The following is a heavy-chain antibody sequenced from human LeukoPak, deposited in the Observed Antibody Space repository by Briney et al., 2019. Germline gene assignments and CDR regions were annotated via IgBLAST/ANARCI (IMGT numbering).Heavy chain of an antibody. V-gene: IGHV1-24*01. CDR2: FDPEGGET. CDR3: ATMVPVDTAMVTLPFDY. D-gene: IGHD5-18*01. Sequence: GASVKVSCKVSGYTLTELSMHWVRQAPGKGLEWMGGFDPEGGETIYAQKFQGRVTMTEDTSTDTAYMELSSLRSEDTAVYYCATMVPVDTAMVTLPFDYWGQGTLVTVSS. CDR1: GYTLTELS. J-gene: IGHJ4*02.